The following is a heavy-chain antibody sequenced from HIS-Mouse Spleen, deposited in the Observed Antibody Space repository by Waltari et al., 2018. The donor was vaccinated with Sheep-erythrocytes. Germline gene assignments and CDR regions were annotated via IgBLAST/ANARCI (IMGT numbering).Heavy chain of an antibody. CDR3: ARDEGTYYDFWSGYPPSYYFDY. CDR2: IYYSGDP. J-gene: IGHJ4*02. Sequence: QLQLQESGPGLVKPSETLSLTCTVSGGSISSSSYYWGWIRQPPGKGLEWIGSIYYSGDPNSHPSLKGRVTISVDTSKNQFSLKLSSGTAADTAVYYCARDEGTYYDFWSGYPPSYYFDYWGQGTLVTVSS. V-gene: IGHV4-39*07. D-gene: IGHD3-3*01. CDR1: GGSISSSSYY.